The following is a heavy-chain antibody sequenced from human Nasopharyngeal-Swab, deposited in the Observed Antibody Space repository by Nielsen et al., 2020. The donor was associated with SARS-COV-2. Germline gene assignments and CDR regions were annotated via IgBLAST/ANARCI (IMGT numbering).Heavy chain of an antibody. CDR2: IYSGGSST. V-gene: IGHV3-23*03. Sequence: LSLTCAASGFTFRSYAMSWVRQAPGKGLEWVSVIYSGGSSTYYADSVKGRFNISRDNSKNTLYLQMNSLRAEDTAVYYCAISAYSSSWYYYYYYGMDVWGQGTTVTVSS. CDR1: GFTFRSYA. D-gene: IGHD6-13*01. CDR3: AISAYSSSWYYYYYYGMDV. J-gene: IGHJ6*02.